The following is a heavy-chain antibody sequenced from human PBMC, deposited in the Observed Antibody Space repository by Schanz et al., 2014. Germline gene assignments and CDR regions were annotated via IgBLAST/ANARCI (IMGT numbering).Heavy chain of an antibody. CDR1: GYSFSTYA. Sequence: QVHLVQSESELKNPGASVKVSCKTSGYSFSTYAMNWVRQAPGQGLEWMGWINPNSGETNYEQKFKGRVTLTSDTSISTAFMELSGLTSDDTATYFCARARYTGYDCSGYWGQGTLLIVSS. V-gene: IGHV1-2*02. D-gene: IGHD5-12*01. CDR3: ARARYTGYDCSGY. CDR2: INPNSGET. J-gene: IGHJ4*02.